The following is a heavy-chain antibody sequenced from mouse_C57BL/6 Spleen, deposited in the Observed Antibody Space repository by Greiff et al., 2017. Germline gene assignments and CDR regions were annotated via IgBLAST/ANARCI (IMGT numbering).Heavy chain of an antibody. J-gene: IGHJ1*03. CDR3: ARYGYYGSSPWYFDV. V-gene: IGHV7-3*01. D-gene: IGHD1-1*01. CDR1: GFTFTDYY. CDR2: IRNKANGYTT. Sequence: EVTVVESGGGLVQPGGSLSLSCAASGFTFTDYYMSWVRQPPGKALEWLGFIRNKANGYTTEYSASVKGRFTISRDNSQSILYLQMNALRAEDSATYYCARYGYYGSSPWYFDVWGTGTTVTVSS.